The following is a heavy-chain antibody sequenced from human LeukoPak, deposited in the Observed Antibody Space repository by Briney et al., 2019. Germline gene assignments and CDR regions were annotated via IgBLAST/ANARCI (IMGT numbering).Heavy chain of an antibody. CDR2: ISYDGSNK. V-gene: IGHV3-30*04. Sequence: PGGSLRLSCAASGFTFSSYAMHWVRQAPGKGLEWVAVISYDGSNKYYADSVKGRFTISRDNSKNTLYLQMDSLRAEDTAVYYCARGRTSSRMAVAGTDSGAFDIWGQGTMVTVSS. D-gene: IGHD6-19*01. CDR3: ARGRTSSRMAVAGTDSGAFDI. J-gene: IGHJ3*02. CDR1: GFTFSSYA.